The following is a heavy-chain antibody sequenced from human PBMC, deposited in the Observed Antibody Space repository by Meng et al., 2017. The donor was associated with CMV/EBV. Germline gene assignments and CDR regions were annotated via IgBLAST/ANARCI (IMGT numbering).Heavy chain of an antibody. Sequence: QGQLQGPGPGLVKPSQTLSLTCTVSGGSISSGSYYWSWIRQPAGKGLEWIGRIYTSGSTNYNPSLKSRVTISVDTSKNQFSLKLSSVTAADTAVYYCAREAFKVLFFPFDPWGQGTLVTVSS. D-gene: IGHD1-1*01. CDR3: AREAFKVLFFPFDP. CDR2: IYTSGST. CDR1: GGSISSGSYY. V-gene: IGHV4-61*02. J-gene: IGHJ5*02.